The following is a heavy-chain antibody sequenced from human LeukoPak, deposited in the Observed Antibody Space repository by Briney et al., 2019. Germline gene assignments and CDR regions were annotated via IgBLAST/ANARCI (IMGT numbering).Heavy chain of an antibody. V-gene: IGHV3-74*03. CDR1: GFTFRTYW. J-gene: IGHJ4*02. Sequence: GGSLRLSCAASGFTFRTYWMHWVRRAPGKGLIWVSRISGDGRSTMYADSVKGRFTISRDNAKDTLYLQMHSLRAEDTAVYYCAAFYYDPAYWGQGTLVTVSS. D-gene: IGHD3-22*01. CDR3: AAFYYDPAY. CDR2: ISGDGRST.